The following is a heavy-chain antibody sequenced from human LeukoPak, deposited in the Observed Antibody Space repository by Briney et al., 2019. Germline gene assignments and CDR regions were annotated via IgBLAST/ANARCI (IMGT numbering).Heavy chain of an antibody. V-gene: IGHV3-21*01. Sequence: PGGSLRLSCAASGFTFSSYSMNWVRQAPGKGLEWVSCISNSSSYIDYAGSVKGRFTISRDNAKNSLYLQMNSLRAEDTAVYYCASLYCSGGSCYAFDYWGQGTLVTVSS. D-gene: IGHD2-15*01. CDR2: ISNSSSYI. CDR1: GFTFSSYS. J-gene: IGHJ4*02. CDR3: ASLYCSGGSCYAFDY.